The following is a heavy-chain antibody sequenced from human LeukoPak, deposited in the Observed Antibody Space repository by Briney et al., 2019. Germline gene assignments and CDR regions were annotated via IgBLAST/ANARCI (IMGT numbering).Heavy chain of an antibody. CDR3: AKVKGIAARPGYFDY. CDR2: ISGSGGST. Sequence: GGSLRLSCAASGFTFSSYAMSWVRQAPGKGLEWVSAISGSGGSTYYADPVKGRFTISRDNSKNTLYLQMNSLRAEDTAVYYCAKVKGIAARPGYFDYWGQGTLVTVSS. V-gene: IGHV3-23*01. D-gene: IGHD6-6*01. CDR1: GFTFSSYA. J-gene: IGHJ4*02.